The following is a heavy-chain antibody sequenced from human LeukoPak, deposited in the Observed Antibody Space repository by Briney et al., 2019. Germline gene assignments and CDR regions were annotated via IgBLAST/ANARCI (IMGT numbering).Heavy chain of an antibody. V-gene: IGHV3-9*01. CDR1: GFTFDDYG. Sequence: GGSLRLSCAVSGFTFDDYGTHWVRQAPGKGLKWNSGDIAYADSVKGRFTISRDNAKNSLYLQMNSLRAEDTAVYYCAELGITMIGGVWGKGTTVTISS. J-gene: IGHJ6*04. CDR3: AELGITMIGGV. CDR2: WNSGDI. D-gene: IGHD3-10*02.